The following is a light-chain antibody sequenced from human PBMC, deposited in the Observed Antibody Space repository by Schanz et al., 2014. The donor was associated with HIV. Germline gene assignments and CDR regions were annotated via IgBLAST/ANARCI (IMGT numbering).Light chain of an antibody. CDR3: GSYTGSSPLGV. CDR1: TSDIGAYNY. V-gene: IGLV2-8*01. Sequence: QSALTQPPSASGSPGHSVTISCTGTTSDIGAYNYVSWYQLHPGRAPKLIIFEVNRRPSGVPNRFSGSKSGNTASLTISGLQPEDEADYYCGSYTGSSPLGVFGGGTKLTVL. J-gene: IGLJ3*02. CDR2: EVN.